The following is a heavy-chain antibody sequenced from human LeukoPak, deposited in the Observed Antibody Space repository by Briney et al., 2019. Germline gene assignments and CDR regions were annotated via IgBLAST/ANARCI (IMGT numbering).Heavy chain of an antibody. J-gene: IGHJ4*02. CDR3: ARDYAGSPDY. CDR1: GFTFSTYW. V-gene: IGHV3-74*03. CDR2: SNSDGSTT. D-gene: IGHD3-10*01. Sequence: AGGTLRLSCTASGFTFSTYWMKWDRQSPGKGLVWVARSNSDGSTTTHADSVKGRITTSRDKAKNTAYLQMNRLTDADTAVYFCARDYAGSPDYWGQGTLVTVSA.